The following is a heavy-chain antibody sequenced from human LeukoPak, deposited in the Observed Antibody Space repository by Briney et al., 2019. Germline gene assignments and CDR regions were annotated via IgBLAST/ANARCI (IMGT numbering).Heavy chain of an antibody. J-gene: IGHJ6*02. D-gene: IGHD2-2*01. CDR1: GGTFSSYA. Sequence: EASVKVSCKASGGTFSSYAISWVRQAPGQGLEWMGGIIPIFGTANYAQKFQGRVTITADESTSTAYMELSSLRSGDTAVYYCARDYMLYCSSTSCPAFYGMDVWGQGTTVTVSS. V-gene: IGHV1-69*13. CDR2: IIPIFGTA. CDR3: ARDYMLYCSSTSCPAFYGMDV.